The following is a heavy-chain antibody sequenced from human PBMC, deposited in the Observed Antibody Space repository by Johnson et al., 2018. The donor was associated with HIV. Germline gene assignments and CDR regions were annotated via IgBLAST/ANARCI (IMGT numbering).Heavy chain of an antibody. J-gene: IGHJ3*02. CDR1: GFTFSTFG. Sequence: QMLLVESGGGVVQPGGSLRFSCAASGFTFSTFGMHWVRQAPGKGLEWVAFIRYDGNNKYYADSVKGRFTISRDNSKNTLYLQMNTLRAGDTAVYYCAREGPVPGGDAFDIWGQGTMVTVSS. D-gene: IGHD3-16*01. CDR3: AREGPVPGGDAFDI. V-gene: IGHV3-30*02. CDR2: IRYDGNNK.